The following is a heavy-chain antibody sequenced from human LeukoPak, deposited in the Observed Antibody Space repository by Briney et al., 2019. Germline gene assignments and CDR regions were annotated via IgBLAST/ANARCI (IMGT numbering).Heavy chain of an antibody. Sequence: PGGSLRLSCAASGFTFSSYEMNWVRQAPGKGLEWVSYISSSGSTIYYADSVKGRFTISRDNVKNSLYLQMNSLRAEDTAVYYCASYAQPIVGATNWFDPWGQGTLVTVSS. CDR1: GFTFSSYE. CDR3: ASYAQPIVGATNWFDP. CDR2: ISSSGSTI. D-gene: IGHD1-26*01. J-gene: IGHJ5*02. V-gene: IGHV3-48*03.